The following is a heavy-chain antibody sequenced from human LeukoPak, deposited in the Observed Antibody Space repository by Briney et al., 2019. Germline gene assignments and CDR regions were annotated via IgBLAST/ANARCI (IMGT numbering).Heavy chain of an antibody. CDR1: GFTFSDYY. J-gene: IGHJ4*02. CDR2: ISSSGNTI. D-gene: IGHD4-17*01. V-gene: IGHV3-11*01. Sequence: PGGSLRLSCTASGFTFSDYYMSWIRQAPGKGLEWVSYISSSGNTIYYADSVKGRFTISRDNSKNTLYLQMNSLRAEDTAVYYCAKVYGDHALDYWGQGTLVTVSS. CDR3: AKVYGDHALDY.